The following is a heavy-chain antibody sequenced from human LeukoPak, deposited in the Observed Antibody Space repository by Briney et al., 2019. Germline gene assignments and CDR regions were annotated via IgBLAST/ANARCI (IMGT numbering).Heavy chain of an antibody. J-gene: IGHJ4*02. CDR3: ARDSSGWPYYFDY. CDR1: GFTFSSYA. Sequence: GWSLRLSCAASGFTFSSYAMHWVRQAPGKGLEYVSAISSNGGSTYYANSVKGRFTISRDNSKNTLYLQMGSLRAEDMAVYYCARDSSGWPYYFDYWGQGTLVTVSS. V-gene: IGHV3-64*01. D-gene: IGHD6-19*01. CDR2: ISSNGGST.